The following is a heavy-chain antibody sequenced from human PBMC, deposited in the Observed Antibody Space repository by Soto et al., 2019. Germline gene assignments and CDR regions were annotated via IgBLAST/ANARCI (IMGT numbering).Heavy chain of an antibody. D-gene: IGHD3-10*01. CDR3: AGSKNLGVSLHY. J-gene: IGHJ4*02. V-gene: IGHV4-59*01. CDR2: TYYTADS. CDR1: GVSIRSYF. Sequence: CETLSLTCTVSGVSIRSYFWSWVRQPPGRGLEWIGYTYYTADSKYNPSLESRATISADPSKKQFSLRLSPVTAADTALYFCAGSKNLGVSLHYSGQGALPTVYS.